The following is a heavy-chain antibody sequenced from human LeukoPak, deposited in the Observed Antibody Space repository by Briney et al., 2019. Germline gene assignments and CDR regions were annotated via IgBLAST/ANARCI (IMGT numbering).Heavy chain of an antibody. V-gene: IGHV3-48*03. CDR3: ARGHNGYSYYYYGMDV. CDR1: GFTFSSYE. D-gene: IGHD5-18*01. Sequence: GGSLRLSCAASGFTFSSYEMNWVRQAPGKGLEWVSYISSSGSTIYYADSVKGRFTISRDNAKNSLCLQMNSLRAEDTAVYYCARGHNGYSYYYYGMDVWGNGTTVTVSS. CDR2: ISSSGSTI. J-gene: IGHJ6*04.